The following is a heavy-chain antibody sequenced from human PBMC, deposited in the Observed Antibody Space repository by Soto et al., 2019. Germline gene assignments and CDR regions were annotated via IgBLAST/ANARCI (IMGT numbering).Heavy chain of an antibody. CDR3: ARDQIGSSSWFIPPDY. V-gene: IGHV1-18*01. Sequence: ASVKVSCKASGYTFTSYGISWVRQAPGQGLEWMGWISAYNGNTNYAQKLQGRVTMTTDTSTSTAYMELRSLRSDDTAVYYCARDQIGSSSWFIPPDYWGQGTLVTVSS. D-gene: IGHD6-13*01. CDR2: ISAYNGNT. CDR1: GYTFTSYG. J-gene: IGHJ4*02.